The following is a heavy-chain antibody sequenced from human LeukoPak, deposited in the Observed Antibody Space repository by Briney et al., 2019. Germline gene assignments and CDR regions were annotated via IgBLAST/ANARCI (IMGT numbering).Heavy chain of an antibody. CDR1: GGSISGYY. V-gene: IGHV4-59*01. CDR3: ARARSGWEGGCFDH. J-gene: IGHJ4*02. D-gene: IGHD6-19*01. Sequence: SETLSLTCSVSGGSISGYYWSWIRQPPGKALEWVGYMYDSGSPRYNPSLKRRVTISLDTSKKQFSLKLSSVTAADTAVYYCARARSGWEGGCFDHWGQGNLVTVSS. CDR2: MYDSGSP.